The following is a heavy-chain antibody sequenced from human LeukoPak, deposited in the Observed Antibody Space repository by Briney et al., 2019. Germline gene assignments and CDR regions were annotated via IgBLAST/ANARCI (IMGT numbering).Heavy chain of an antibody. CDR2: IIPIFGTA. V-gene: IGHV1-69*13. CDR1: GGTFSSYA. Sequence: GASVKVSCKASGGTFSSYAISWVRQAPGQGLEWMGGIIPIFGTANYAQKFQGRVTITADESTSTAYMELSSLRSEDTAVYYCARGGYSGSWYWFDPWGQGTLVTVSS. D-gene: IGHD6-13*01. CDR3: ARGGYSGSWYWFDP. J-gene: IGHJ5*02.